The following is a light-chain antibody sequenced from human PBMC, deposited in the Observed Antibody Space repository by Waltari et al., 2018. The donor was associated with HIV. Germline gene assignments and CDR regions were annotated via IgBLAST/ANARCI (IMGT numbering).Light chain of an antibody. Sequence: QSVLTQPPSVSGDPGQRVTISCSGSKSNIGAGYEVHCYQQVPGTAPKLLIYGNNNRASGVPDRFSGSKSGTSASLAISGLQAEDEAEYHCQSYDSSLTTTVFGGGTKLTVL. J-gene: IGLJ2*01. V-gene: IGLV1-40*01. CDR2: GNN. CDR3: QSYDSSLTTTV. CDR1: KSNIGAGYE.